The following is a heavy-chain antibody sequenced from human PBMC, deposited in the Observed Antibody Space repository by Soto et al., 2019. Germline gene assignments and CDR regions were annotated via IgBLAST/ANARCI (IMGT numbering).Heavy chain of an antibody. CDR2: ISAHNGNT. Sequence: QVHLVQSGAEVRKPGASVKVSCKGSGYTFTTYGITWVRQAPGQGLAWMGWISAHNGNTNYAQKLQGRVTVTRDTSTSTAYMELRNLRSDDTAVYYCARGRYGDYWGKGALVTVSS. J-gene: IGHJ4*02. D-gene: IGHD1-1*01. CDR1: GYTFTTYG. V-gene: IGHV1-18*01. CDR3: ARGRYGDY.